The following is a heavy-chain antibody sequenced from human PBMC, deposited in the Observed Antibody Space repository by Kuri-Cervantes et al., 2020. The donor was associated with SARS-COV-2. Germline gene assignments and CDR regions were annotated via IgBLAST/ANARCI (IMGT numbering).Heavy chain of an antibody. J-gene: IGHJ3*02. Sequence: GSLRLSCAVYGGPFSGYYWSWIRQPPGKGLEWIGYIYYSGSTNYNPSLKSRVTISVDTSKNQFSLKLSSVTAADTAVYYCARDRGYSYAEGAFDIWGQGTMVTVSS. D-gene: IGHD5-18*01. V-gene: IGHV4-59*01. CDR3: ARDRGYSYAEGAFDI. CDR2: IYYSGST. CDR1: GGPFSGYY.